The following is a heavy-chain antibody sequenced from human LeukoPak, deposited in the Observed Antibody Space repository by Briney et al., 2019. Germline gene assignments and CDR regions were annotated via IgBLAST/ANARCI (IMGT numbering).Heavy chain of an antibody. CDR2: ISGSGGST. V-gene: IGHV3-23*01. CDR1: GFTFSSYA. D-gene: IGHD3-3*01. CDR3: AKVISYDFWSGYFSFDY. J-gene: IGHJ4*02. Sequence: GGSLRLSCAASGFTFSSYAMSWVRQAPGKGLEWVSAISGSGGSTYYADSVKGRFTVSRDNSKNTLYLQMNSLRAEDTAVYYCAKVISYDFWSGYFSFDYWGQGTLVTVSS.